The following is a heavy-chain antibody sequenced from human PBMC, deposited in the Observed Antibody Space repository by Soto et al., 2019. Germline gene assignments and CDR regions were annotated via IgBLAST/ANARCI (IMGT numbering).Heavy chain of an antibody. V-gene: IGHV3-23*01. CDR1: GFTFSSYA. D-gene: IGHD3-22*01. CDR3: AKVPAAYYYDSSGYYTYFDY. Sequence: PGGSLRLSCAASGFTFSSYAMSWVRQAPGKGLEWVSAISGSGGSTYYADSVKGRFTISRDNSKNTLYLQMNSLRAEDTAVYYCAKVPAAYYYDSSGYYTYFDYWGQGTLVTVSS. J-gene: IGHJ4*02. CDR2: ISGSGGST.